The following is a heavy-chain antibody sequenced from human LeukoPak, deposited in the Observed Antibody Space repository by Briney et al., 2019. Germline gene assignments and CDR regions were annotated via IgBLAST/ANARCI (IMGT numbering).Heavy chain of an antibody. D-gene: IGHD3-22*01. J-gene: IGHJ3*02. CDR2: ISSTSGYI. Sequence: KAGGSLRLSCAASGFTFSSYSMNWVRQAPGKGLEWVSSISSTSGYIHYADSVKGRFSISRDNAKNLVHLEMDILRADDTAVYYCARDDSQGDAAFDIWGHGTMVTVSS. CDR1: GFTFSSYS. V-gene: IGHV3-21*01. CDR3: ARDDSQGDAAFDI.